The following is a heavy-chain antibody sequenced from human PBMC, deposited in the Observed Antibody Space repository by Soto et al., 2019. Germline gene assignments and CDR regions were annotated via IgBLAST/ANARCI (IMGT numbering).Heavy chain of an antibody. J-gene: IGHJ4*02. CDR2: ISSSGSYI. D-gene: IGHD3-10*01. V-gene: IGHV3-21*01. Sequence: EVQLVESGGGLVKPGGSLRLSCAASGFSFNTYTMNWVRQAPGKGLEWVSSISSSGSYIYYTDSVKGRLTISRDNAKNPLYLQMDSLRAEDTAVYYCASLSRFALDFWGQGTLVTVSS. CDR3: ASLSRFALDF. CDR1: GFSFNTYT.